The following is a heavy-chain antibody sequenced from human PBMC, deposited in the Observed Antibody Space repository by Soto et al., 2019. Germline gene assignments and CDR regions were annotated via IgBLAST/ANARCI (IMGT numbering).Heavy chain of an antibody. Sequence: EEQLVESGGGLVRPGGSLRLSCGASGFTLSSYAFNWVRQAPGKGLEWVSSISVIGEHTFYADSVKGRFTISRDNDKNSLFLEFTSLRAEDTAVYFCARDSKNRQDGMDVLGQGTTVTVSS. CDR3: ARDSKNRQDGMDV. CDR1: GFTLSSYA. V-gene: IGHV3-21*01. D-gene: IGHD4-4*01. CDR2: ISVIGEHT. J-gene: IGHJ6*02.